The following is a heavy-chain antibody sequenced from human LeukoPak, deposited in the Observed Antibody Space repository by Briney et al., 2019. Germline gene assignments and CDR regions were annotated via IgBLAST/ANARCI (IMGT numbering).Heavy chain of an antibody. CDR3: ATEGTIAVAGSFDY. Sequence: ASVTVSCKVSGYTLTELSMHWVRQAPGKGLEWMGGFDPEDGETIYAQKFQGRVTMTEDTPTDTAYMELSSLRSEDTAVYYCATEGTIAVAGSFDYWGQGTLVTVAS. CDR2: FDPEDGET. V-gene: IGHV1-24*01. D-gene: IGHD6-19*01. J-gene: IGHJ4*02. CDR1: GYTLTELS.